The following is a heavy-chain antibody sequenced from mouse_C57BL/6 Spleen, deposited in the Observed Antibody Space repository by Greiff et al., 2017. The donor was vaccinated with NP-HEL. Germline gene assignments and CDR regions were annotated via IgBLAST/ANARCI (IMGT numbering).Heavy chain of an antibody. J-gene: IGHJ2*01. D-gene: IGHD1-1*01. CDR2: INPNYGTT. Sequence: EVQLQQSGPELVKPGASVKISCKASGYSFTDYNMNWVKQSNGKSLEWIGVINPNYGTTSYNQKFKGKATLTVDQSSSTAYMQLNSLTSEDSAVYYWARERELTTVGYFDDWGQGTTLTVAS. CDR3: ARERELTTVGYFDD. V-gene: IGHV1-39*01. CDR1: GYSFTDYN.